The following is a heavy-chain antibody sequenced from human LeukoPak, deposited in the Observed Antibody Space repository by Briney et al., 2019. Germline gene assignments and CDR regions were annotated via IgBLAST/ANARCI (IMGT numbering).Heavy chain of an antibody. CDR2: ISGRGGSA. CDR1: GFTFSSNA. Sequence: QPGGSLRLSCEASGFTFSSNAMSWVRQAPGKGLEWVSGISGRGGSAYYAGSVKGRFTISRDNSKNTLYLQMNSLRAEDTAVYYCAKALGISSAGTDSWGQGTLVTVSS. D-gene: IGHD6-13*01. V-gene: IGHV3-23*01. J-gene: IGHJ4*02. CDR3: AKALGISSAGTDS.